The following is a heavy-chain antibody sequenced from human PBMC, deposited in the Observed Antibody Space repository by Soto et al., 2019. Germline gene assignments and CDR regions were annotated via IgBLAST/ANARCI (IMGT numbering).Heavy chain of an antibody. D-gene: IGHD2-2*01. J-gene: IGHJ3*02. CDR3: ARDMREYCNTTSCYRDGFAI. CDR1: GGSISTYY. V-gene: IGHV4-59*01. Sequence: QVQLQQSGPGLVKPSEPLSLTCTVSGGSISTYYWSWVRQPPGKGLEWMGHIFYGGGTDYSPSLKRRLTITSDSPKSQISLKPTSVTAADTAVYYCARDMREYCNTTSCYRDGFAIWCQGTMVTVSS. CDR2: IFYGGGT.